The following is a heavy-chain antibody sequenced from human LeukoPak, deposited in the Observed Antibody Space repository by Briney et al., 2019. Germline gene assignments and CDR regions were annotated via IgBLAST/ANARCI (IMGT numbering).Heavy chain of an antibody. CDR3: ARVSAHGFPNYYYYGSGSYYPGGIDY. CDR2: INHSGST. J-gene: IGHJ4*02. CDR1: GGSFSGYY. V-gene: IGHV4-34*01. Sequence: KPSETLSLTCAVYGGSFSGYYWSWIRQPPGKGLEWIGEINHSGSTNYNPSLKSRVTISVDTSKNQFSLKLSSVTAADTAVYYCARVSAHGFPNYYYYGSGSYYPGGIDYWGQGTLVTVSS. D-gene: IGHD3-10*01.